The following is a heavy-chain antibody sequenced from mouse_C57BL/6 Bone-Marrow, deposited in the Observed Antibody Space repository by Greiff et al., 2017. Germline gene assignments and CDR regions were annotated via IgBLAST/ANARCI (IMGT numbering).Heavy chain of an antibody. CDR1: GFTFSSYT. V-gene: IGHV5-9*01. J-gene: IGHJ2*01. CDR3: ARRLRLDY. Sequence: EVQRVESGGGLVKPGGSLKLSCAASGFTFSSYTMSWVRQTPEKRLEWVATISGGGGNTYYPDSVKGRLTISRDNAKNTLYLQMSCLRSEDTALYYCARRLRLDYWGQGTTLTVSS. D-gene: IGHD1-2*01. CDR2: ISGGGGNT.